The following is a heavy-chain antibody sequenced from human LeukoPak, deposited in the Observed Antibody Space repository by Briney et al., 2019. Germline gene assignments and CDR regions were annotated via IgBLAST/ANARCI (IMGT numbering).Heavy chain of an antibody. CDR1: GGSFSGYY. D-gene: IGHD3-10*01. CDR2: IDHSGST. Sequence: SETLSLTRAVYGGSFSGYYWSWIRQPPGKGLEWIGEIDHSGSTNYNPSLKSRVTISVDTSKNQFSLKLSSVTAADTAVYYCARGRGVRKPYYHYGMDVWGQGTTVTVSS. V-gene: IGHV4-34*01. J-gene: IGHJ6*02. CDR3: ARGRGVRKPYYHYGMDV.